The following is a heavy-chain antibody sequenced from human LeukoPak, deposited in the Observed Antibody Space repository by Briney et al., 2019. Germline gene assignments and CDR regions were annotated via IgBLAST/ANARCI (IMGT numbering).Heavy chain of an antibody. CDR1: GFTFSSYA. J-gene: IGHJ4*02. D-gene: IGHD6-13*01. CDR3: ARDFSGWGIAAAGTLRDYYFDY. V-gene: IGHV3-30-3*01. CDR2: ISYDGSNK. Sequence: GGSLRLSCAASGFTFSSYAMHWVRQAPGKGLEWVAVISYDGSNKYYADSVKGRFTISRDNSKNTLYLQMNSLRAEDTAVYYCARDFSGWGIAAAGTLRDYYFDYWGQGTLVTVSS.